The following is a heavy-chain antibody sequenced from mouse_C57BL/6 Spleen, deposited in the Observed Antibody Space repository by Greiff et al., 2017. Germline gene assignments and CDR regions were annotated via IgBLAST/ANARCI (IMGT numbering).Heavy chain of an antibody. V-gene: IGHV3-6*01. CDR3: AAYGRGAY. CDR2: ISYDGSN. CDR1: GYSITRGYY. D-gene: IGHD1-1*01. Sequence: EVQLQESGPGLVKPSQSLSLTCSVTGYSITRGYYWNWIRQFPGNKLEWMGYISYDGSNNYNPSLKNRISITRDTSKNQFFLKLNSVTTEDTATXYCAAYGRGAYWGQGTLVTVSA. J-gene: IGHJ3*01.